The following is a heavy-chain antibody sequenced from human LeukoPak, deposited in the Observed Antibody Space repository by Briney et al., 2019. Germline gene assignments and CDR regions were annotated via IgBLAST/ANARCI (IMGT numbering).Heavy chain of an antibody. V-gene: IGHV3-53*05. CDR3: AKDRLGGYSYELDY. CDR2: IYTGGST. Sequence: GGSLRLSCAASGFTVSDNHMTWVRQAPGKGLEWVSVIYTGGSTYYADSVKGRFTTSRDNSKNTLYLQMNGLRAEDTAVYYCAKDRLGGYSYELDYWGQGTLVTVSS. CDR1: GFTVSDNH. D-gene: IGHD5-18*01. J-gene: IGHJ4*02.